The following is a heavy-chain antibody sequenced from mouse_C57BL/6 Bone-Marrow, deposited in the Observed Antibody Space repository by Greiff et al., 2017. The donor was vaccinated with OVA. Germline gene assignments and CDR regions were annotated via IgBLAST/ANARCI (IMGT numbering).Heavy chain of an antibody. CDR2: IYPGDGDT. Sequence: QVQLQQSGPELVKPGASVKISCKASGYAFSSSWMNWVKQRPGKGLEWIGRIYPGDGDTNYNGKFKGKATLTADKSSSTAYMQRSSLTSEDSAVYICARGRTYHSNWGFDDWGQGTTLTVSS. D-gene: IGHD2-5*01. CDR3: ARGRTYHSNWGFDD. J-gene: IGHJ2*01. CDR1: GYAFSSSW. V-gene: IGHV1-82*01.